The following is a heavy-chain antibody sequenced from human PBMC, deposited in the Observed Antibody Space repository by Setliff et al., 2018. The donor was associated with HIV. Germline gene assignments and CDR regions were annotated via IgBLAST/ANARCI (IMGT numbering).Heavy chain of an antibody. CDR2: IYYSGST. Sequence: SETLSLTCTVSGGSISSHYWSWIRQPPGKGLEWIGHIYYSGSTNYNPSLKSRVTISVDTSKNQFSLRLSSVTAADTAVYYCARDLSDSSGYFNDGDVFDIWGQGTMVTVSS. CDR1: GGSISSHY. D-gene: IGHD3-22*01. J-gene: IGHJ3*02. V-gene: IGHV4-59*11. CDR3: ARDLSDSSGYFNDGDVFDI.